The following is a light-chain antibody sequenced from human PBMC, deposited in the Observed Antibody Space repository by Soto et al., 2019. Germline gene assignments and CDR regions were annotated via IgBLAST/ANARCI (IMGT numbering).Light chain of an antibody. V-gene: IGKV1D-16*01. CDR3: QQYNSYPLT. CDR2: AAS. CDR1: QDIKDW. Sequence: DVQMTQSPSSLSASVGDRVTITCRASQDIKDWLAGYQQKPAKAPKSLISAASNLQPGVPSRFSGSGSGTEFTLTITSLQPEDSATYYCQQYNSYPLTFGGGTKVEIK. J-gene: IGKJ4*01.